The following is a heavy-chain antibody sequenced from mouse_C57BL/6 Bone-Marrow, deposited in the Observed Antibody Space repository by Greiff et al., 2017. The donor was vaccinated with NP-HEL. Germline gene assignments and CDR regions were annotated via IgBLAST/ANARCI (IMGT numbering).Heavy chain of an antibody. CDR1: GYTFTDYE. D-gene: IGHD2-3*01. CDR3: TRGDGYPYYYAMDY. CDR2: IDPESGGT. J-gene: IGHJ4*01. Sequence: VQLQQSGAELVRPGASVTLSCKASGYTFTDYEMHWVKQTPVHGLEWIGAIDPESGGTAYNQKFKGKAILTADKSSSTAYMELRSLTSEDSAVYYCTRGDGYPYYYAMDYWGQGTSVTVSS. V-gene: IGHV1-15*01.